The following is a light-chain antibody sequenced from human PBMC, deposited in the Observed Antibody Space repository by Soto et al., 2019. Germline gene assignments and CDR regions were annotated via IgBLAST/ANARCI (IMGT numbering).Light chain of an antibody. CDR3: QQYNNWPLT. CDR1: QSVSSN. J-gene: IGKJ4*01. Sequence: IVMTQSPATLSVSPEERATLSCRASQSVSSNLAWYQQKPGQAPRLLIYGASTRATGIPARFSGSGSGTEFTLTISSLQSEDFAVYYCQQYNNWPLTFGGGTKVEIK. CDR2: GAS. V-gene: IGKV3-15*01.